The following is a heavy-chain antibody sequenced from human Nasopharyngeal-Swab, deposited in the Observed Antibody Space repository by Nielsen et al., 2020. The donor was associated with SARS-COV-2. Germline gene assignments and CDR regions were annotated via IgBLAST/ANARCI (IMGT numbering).Heavy chain of an antibody. CDR2: IIPILGIA. V-gene: IGHV1-69*04. CDR1: GGTFSSYA. Sequence: SVKVSCKASGGTFSSYAISWVRQAPGQGLEWMGRIIPILGIANYAQKFQGRVTITADKSTSTAYMELSSLRPEDTAVYYCARGCGITIFGVVTCYYMDVWGKGTTVTVSS. J-gene: IGHJ6*03. D-gene: IGHD3-3*01. CDR3: ARGCGITIFGVVTCYYMDV.